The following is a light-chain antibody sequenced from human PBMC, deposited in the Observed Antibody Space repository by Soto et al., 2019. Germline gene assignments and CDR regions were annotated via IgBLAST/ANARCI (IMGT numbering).Light chain of an antibody. Sequence: QSALTQPPSASGSPGQSVTISCTGTSSDGGGYKSVSWYQQHPGKAPKLLIYEVSKRPSGVPDRFSGSKSGNTASLTVSGLQDEDDADYYCSSYAGSNNLIFGGGTKLTVL. J-gene: IGLJ2*01. CDR1: SSDGGGYKS. CDR3: SSYAGSNNLI. V-gene: IGLV2-8*01. CDR2: EVS.